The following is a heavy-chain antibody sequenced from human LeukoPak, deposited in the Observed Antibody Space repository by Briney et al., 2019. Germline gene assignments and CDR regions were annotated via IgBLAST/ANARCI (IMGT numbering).Heavy chain of an antibody. J-gene: IGHJ4*02. CDR3: ARQKGYSSGWYFDY. D-gene: IGHD6-19*01. CDR1: GGSISSSSYY. CDR2: IYYSGST. V-gene: IGHV4-39*01. Sequence: SETLSLTCTVSGGSISSSSYYWGWIRQPPGKGLEWIGSIYYSGSTYYNPSLKSRVTISVDTSKNQFSLKLSSGTAADTAVYYCARQKGYSSGWYFDYWGQGTLVTVSS.